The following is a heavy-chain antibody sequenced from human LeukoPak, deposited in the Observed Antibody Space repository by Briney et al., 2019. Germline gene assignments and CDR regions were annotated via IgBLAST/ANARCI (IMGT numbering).Heavy chain of an antibody. D-gene: IGHD3-16*02. J-gene: IGHJ4*02. CDR3: ARGRLRLGELSAGPFDY. V-gene: IGHV4-59*01. Sequence: KRSETLPLTCTVSGDSISSYYWSWIRQPPGKGLEWIGYIYYSRSTNYNPSLKSRVTISVDTSKNQCSLKLSSVTAADTAVYYCARGRLRLGELSAGPFDYWGQGTLVTVSS. CDR2: IYYSRST. CDR1: GDSISSYY.